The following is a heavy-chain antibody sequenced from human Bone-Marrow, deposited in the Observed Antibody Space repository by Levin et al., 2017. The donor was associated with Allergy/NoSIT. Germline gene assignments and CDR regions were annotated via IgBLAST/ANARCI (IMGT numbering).Heavy chain of an antibody. Sequence: PGGSLRLSCVASGIIVTTKYMSWVRQAPGKGLEWVSVIYSGGSTIYADSVKGRFTISRDKSTNTVFLQMNTLRAEATAVYYCAVSELVGVTAGFDIWGQGTMVTVSS. V-gene: IGHV3-53*01. CDR3: AVSELVGVTAGFDI. CDR2: IYSGGST. D-gene: IGHD1-26*01. J-gene: IGHJ3*02. CDR1: GIIVTTKY.